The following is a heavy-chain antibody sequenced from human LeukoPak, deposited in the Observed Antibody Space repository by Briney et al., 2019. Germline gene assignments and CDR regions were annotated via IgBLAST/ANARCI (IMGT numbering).Heavy chain of an antibody. Sequence: SETLSLTCTVSGGSIKSHYWSWIRQPPGKGLEWIGHISYSGSTNYNPSLKSRVTISVDTSKNQFSLKLNSVTAADTAVYYCATIPGYYDSRGYSPFDYWSQGALVTVSS. CDR1: GGSIKSHY. D-gene: IGHD3-22*01. V-gene: IGHV4-59*11. CDR2: ISYSGST. CDR3: ATIPGYYDSRGYSPFDY. J-gene: IGHJ4*02.